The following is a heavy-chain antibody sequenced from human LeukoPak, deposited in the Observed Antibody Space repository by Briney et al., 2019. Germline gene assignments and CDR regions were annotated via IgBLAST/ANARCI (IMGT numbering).Heavy chain of an antibody. V-gene: IGHV3-30*18. CDR1: GITFTIAG. Sequence: PGGSLRLSCAVSGITFTIAGMHWVRQVPGKGLEWVAVISSDGRKIYYADSVKGRFIISRDTSRNILFLQMNGLRTDDTAIYYCAKDKGNRYFDYWGQGTLVTISS. J-gene: IGHJ4*02. D-gene: IGHD3-16*02. CDR2: ISSDGRKI. CDR3: AKDKGNRYFDY.